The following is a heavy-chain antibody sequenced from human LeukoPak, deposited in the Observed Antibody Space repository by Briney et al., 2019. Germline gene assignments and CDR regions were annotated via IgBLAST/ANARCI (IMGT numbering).Heavy chain of an antibody. Sequence: GGSLRLSCAASGFSFSSYAMSWVRQAPGKGLEWVPVVGGSGGHIFYADSVKGRFTISRDNSKNTLYLQMNILRVEDTAVYYCAKASGWRSSSCLQFDCRGQGTLVTVSS. CDR2: VGGSGGHI. J-gene: IGHJ4*02. D-gene: IGHD2-2*01. CDR3: AKASGWRSSSCLQFDC. CDR1: GFSFSSYA. V-gene: IGHV3-23*01.